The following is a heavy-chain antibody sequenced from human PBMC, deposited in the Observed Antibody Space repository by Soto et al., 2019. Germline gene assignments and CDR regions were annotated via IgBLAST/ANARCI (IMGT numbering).Heavy chain of an antibody. Sequence: EVQLVESGGGLARPGGSLSLSGAASGLIFSDYHLDWVRQAPGKGLGWVGGIRRKANSYPTESAASVKGRFTISRDDSKNSLYLQMNSLKSADTAVYYCAMLGGWSGGSSGMDVWGQGTTVTVSS. CDR3: AMLGGWSGGSSGMDV. CDR1: GLIFSDYH. V-gene: IGHV3-72*01. D-gene: IGHD2-15*01. J-gene: IGHJ6*02. CDR2: IRRKANSYPT.